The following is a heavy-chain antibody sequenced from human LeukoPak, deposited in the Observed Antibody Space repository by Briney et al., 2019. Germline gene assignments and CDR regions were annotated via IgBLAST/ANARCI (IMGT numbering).Heavy chain of an antibody. J-gene: IGHJ4*02. V-gene: IGHV4-59*01. CDR2: IYYSGST. Sequence: SETLSLTCTVSGGSISSYYWSWIRQPPGKGLEWIGYIYYSGSTNYNPSLKSRVTISVDTSKNQFSLKLSSVTAADTAVYYCARGGVLWTYDYWGQGTLITVSS. CDR1: GGSISSYY. CDR3: ARGGVLWTYDY. D-gene: IGHD3/OR15-3a*01.